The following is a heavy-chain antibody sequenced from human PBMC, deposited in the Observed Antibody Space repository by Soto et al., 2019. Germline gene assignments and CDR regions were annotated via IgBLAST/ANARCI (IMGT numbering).Heavy chain of an antibody. Sequence: GGSLRLSCAASGFTFSSYAMSWVRQAPGKGLEWVSAISGSGGSTYYADSVKGRFTISRDNSKNTLYLQMNSLRAEDTAVYYCAKGRPPIAAAGTKNLRYYYYYYGMDVWGQGTTVTAP. J-gene: IGHJ6*02. CDR2: ISGSGGST. CDR3: AKGRPPIAAAGTKNLRYYYYYYGMDV. D-gene: IGHD6-13*01. V-gene: IGHV3-23*01. CDR1: GFTFSSYA.